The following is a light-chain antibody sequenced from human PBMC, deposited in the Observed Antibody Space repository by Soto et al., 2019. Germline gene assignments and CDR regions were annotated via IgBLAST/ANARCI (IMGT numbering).Light chain of an antibody. CDR1: QAIRAD. CDR2: AAT. CDR3: LQYFNFPQA. Sequence: AIGVPQSPSSLSASVGDTVTITCRASQAIRADLGRYQLKPGKAPKLLIYAATSLQTGVPSRFSGSGSGGEVTLTISSLEPEDFGAYYCLQYFNFPQAFGQGTQVEIK. V-gene: IGKV1-6*01. J-gene: IGKJ1*01.